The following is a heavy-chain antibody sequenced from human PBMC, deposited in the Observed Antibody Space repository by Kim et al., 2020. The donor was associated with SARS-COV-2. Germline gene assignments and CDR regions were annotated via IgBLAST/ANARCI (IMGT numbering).Heavy chain of an antibody. V-gene: IGHV3-23*01. CDR3: AKDSRRYDYGGYFDY. Sequence: AGSVKGRFAISRDNPKSTLYLQMNSLRAEDTAVYYCAKDSRRYDYGGYFDYWGQGTLVTVSS. D-gene: IGHD4-17*01. J-gene: IGHJ4*02.